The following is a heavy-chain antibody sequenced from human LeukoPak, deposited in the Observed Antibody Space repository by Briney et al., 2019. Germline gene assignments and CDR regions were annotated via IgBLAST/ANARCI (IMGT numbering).Heavy chain of an antibody. V-gene: IGHV3-23*01. D-gene: IGHD3-22*01. CDR2: ISGSGGST. J-gene: IGHJ4*02. CDR1: GFTFSSYA. CDR3: AKDSTYYYDSSGYYAGDY. Sequence: GGSLRLSCAASGFTFSSYAMSWVRQAPEKGLEWVSAISGSGGSTYYADSVKGRFTISRDNSKNTLYLQMNSLRAEDTAVYYCAKDSTYYYDSSGYYAGDYWGQGTLVTVSS.